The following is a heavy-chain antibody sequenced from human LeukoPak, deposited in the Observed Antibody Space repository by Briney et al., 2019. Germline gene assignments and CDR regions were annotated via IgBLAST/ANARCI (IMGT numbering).Heavy chain of an antibody. J-gene: IGHJ4*02. V-gene: IGHV3-48*02. CDR2: ISSSSSTI. Sequence: PGGSLRLSCAASGFTFSSYSMNWVRQAPGKGLEWVSYISSSSSTIYYADSVKGRFTISRDNAKNSLYLQMNSLRDEDTAVYYCARDDFAVVADRPDPTTVFDYWGQGTLVTVSS. CDR1: GFTFSSYS. CDR3: ARDDFAVVADRPDPTTVFDY. D-gene: IGHD2-15*01.